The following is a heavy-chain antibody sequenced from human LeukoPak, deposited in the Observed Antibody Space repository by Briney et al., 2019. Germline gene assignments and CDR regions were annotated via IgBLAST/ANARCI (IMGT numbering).Heavy chain of an antibody. CDR3: AREYYYDRESAFDI. J-gene: IGHJ3*02. D-gene: IGHD3-22*01. CDR2: ISGSGGST. Sequence: QAGGSLRLSCAASGFTFSSYAMSWVRQAPGKGLEWVSAISGSGGSTYYADSVKGRFTISRDNSKNPLYLQMNSLRAEDTALYYCAREYYYDRESAFDIWGQGTMVTVSS. V-gene: IGHV3-23*01. CDR1: GFTFSSYA.